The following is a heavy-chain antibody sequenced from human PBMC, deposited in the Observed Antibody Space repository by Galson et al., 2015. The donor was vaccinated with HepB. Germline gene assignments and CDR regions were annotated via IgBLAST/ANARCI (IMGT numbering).Heavy chain of an antibody. CDR3: ARDRPEYSSSPRGESPFDY. V-gene: IGHV3-48*01. D-gene: IGHD6-6*01. CDR1: GFTFSSYS. Sequence: SLRLSCAASGFTFSSYSMNWVRQAPGKGLEWVSYISSSSSTIYYADSVKGRFTISRDNAKNSLYLQMNSLRAEDTAVYYCARDRPEYSSSPRGESPFDYWGQGTLVTVSS. CDR2: ISSSSSTI. J-gene: IGHJ4*02.